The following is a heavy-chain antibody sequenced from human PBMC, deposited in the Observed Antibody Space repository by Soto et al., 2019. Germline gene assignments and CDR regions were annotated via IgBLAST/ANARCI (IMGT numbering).Heavy chain of an antibody. D-gene: IGHD3-22*01. J-gene: IGHJ4*02. Sequence: PSETLSLTCAVYGGSFSGYYWSWIRQPPGKGLEWIGEINHSGSTNYNPSLKSRVTISVDTSKNQFSLKLSSVTAADTAVYYCASSGYYDTSGYYFYFDYWGQETLVT. V-gene: IGHV4-34*01. CDR1: GGSFSGYY. CDR2: INHSGST. CDR3: ASSGYYDTSGYYFYFDY.